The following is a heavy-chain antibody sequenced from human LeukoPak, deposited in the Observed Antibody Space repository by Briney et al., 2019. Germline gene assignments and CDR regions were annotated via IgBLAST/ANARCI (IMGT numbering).Heavy chain of an antibody. CDR3: ASSRGYDSFAFDI. CDR2: IYYSGNT. V-gene: IGHV4-39*07. J-gene: IGHJ3*02. Sequence: SETLSLTCTVSGGSISSSSYYWGWIRQPPGKGLEWIGSIYYSGNTNYNPSLKSRVTMSVDTSKNQFSLRLRSVTAADTAVYYCASSRGYDSFAFDIWGQGTMVTVSS. D-gene: IGHD2-15*01. CDR1: GGSISSSSYY.